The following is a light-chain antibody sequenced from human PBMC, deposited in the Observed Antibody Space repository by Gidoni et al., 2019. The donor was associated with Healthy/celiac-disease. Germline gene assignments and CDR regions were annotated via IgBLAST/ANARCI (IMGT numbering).Light chain of an antibody. CDR2: AAS. J-gene: IGKJ4*01. CDR1: QSISSY. CDR3: QQSYSIPLT. Sequence: DIQMPPSPSSLSASVGDRVTITCRARQSISSYLHWYQQKPGKAPKLLIYAASSLQSGVPARFSGSGSGIDFTLTISSLQPEDFATYDCQQSYSIPLTLGGGTKVEIK. V-gene: IGKV1-39*01.